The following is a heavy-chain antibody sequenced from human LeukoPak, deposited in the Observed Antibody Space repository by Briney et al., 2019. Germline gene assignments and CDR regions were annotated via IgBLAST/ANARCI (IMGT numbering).Heavy chain of an antibody. D-gene: IGHD6-19*01. Sequence: PGGSLGLSCAVSGFSVSSFGMSWVRQAPGKGLEWISAISVNGETTWYADSVRGRFIISRDNSKNTLYLQQSSLRAEDTAVYYCAQGFSSGWYPYWGQGSLVSVSS. J-gene: IGHJ4*02. V-gene: IGHV3-23*01. CDR1: GFSVSSFG. CDR2: ISVNGETT. CDR3: AQGFSSGWYPY.